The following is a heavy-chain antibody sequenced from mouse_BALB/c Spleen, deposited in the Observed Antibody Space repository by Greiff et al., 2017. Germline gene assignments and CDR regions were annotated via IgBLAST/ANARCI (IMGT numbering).Heavy chain of an antibody. CDR3: AREGDGYSFAY. CDR1: GYTFTSYT. V-gene: IGHV1-4*02. Sequence: QVQLKQSAAELARPGASVKMSCKASGYTFTSYTMHWVKQRPGQGLEWIGYINPSSGYTEYNQKFKDKTTLTADKSSSTAYMQLSSLTSEDSAVYYCAREGDGYSFAYWGQGTLVTVSA. CDR2: INPSSGYT. J-gene: IGHJ3*01. D-gene: IGHD2-3*01.